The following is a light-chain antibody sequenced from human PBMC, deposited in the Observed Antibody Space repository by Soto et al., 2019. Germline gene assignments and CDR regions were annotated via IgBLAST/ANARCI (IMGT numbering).Light chain of an antibody. V-gene: IGLV2-14*03. CDR2: DVN. J-gene: IGLJ3*02. Sequence: QSALTQPASVSGSPGQSITISCTGTSSDIGAYNYVGWYQQHPGQAPKLVTYDVNNRPSGVSDRFSASKSGNTASLTIAWLQAEDEADYYCSSYTSSNTVVFGGGTKVTVL. CDR3: SSYTSSNTVV. CDR1: SSDIGAYNY.